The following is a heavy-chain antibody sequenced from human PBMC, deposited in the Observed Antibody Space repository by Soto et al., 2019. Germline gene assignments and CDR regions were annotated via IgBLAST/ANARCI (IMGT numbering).Heavy chain of an antibody. CDR2: ISSSSSYI. J-gene: IGHJ5*02. CDR3: ARVIYSNYEPPRFDP. Sequence: GGSLRLSCAASGFTFSSYSMNWVRQAPGKGLEWVSSISSSSSYIYYAASVKGRFTISRYNAKNSLYLQMNSLRAEDTAVYYCARVIYSNYEPPRFDPWGQGTLVTVSS. D-gene: IGHD4-4*01. CDR1: GFTFSSYS. V-gene: IGHV3-21*01.